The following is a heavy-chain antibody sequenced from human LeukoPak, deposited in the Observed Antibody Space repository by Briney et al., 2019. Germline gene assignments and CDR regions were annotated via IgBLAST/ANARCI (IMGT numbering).Heavy chain of an antibody. CDR1: AFTFSSYA. D-gene: IGHD5-12*01. Sequence: PGGSLRLSYAASAFTFSSYALSWVRQAPGKRLDWVSAISGSGGNTYYADSVKGRFTISRDNSKNTLYLQMNSLRAEDTAVYYCAKGPLLGYVMGYYGMDVWGKGTTVTVSS. J-gene: IGHJ6*04. V-gene: IGHV3-23*01. CDR3: AKGPLLGYVMGYYGMDV. CDR2: ISGSGGNT.